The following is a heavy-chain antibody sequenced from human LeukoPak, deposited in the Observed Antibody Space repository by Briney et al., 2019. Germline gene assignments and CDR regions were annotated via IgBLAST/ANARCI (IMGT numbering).Heavy chain of an antibody. CDR2: ISGSGGSA. CDR3: AKTGYSSGWYRIWDY. CDR1: GFTFSSFE. D-gene: IGHD6-19*01. V-gene: IGHV3-23*01. Sequence: GSLRLSCAASGFTFSSFEMRWVRQAPGKGLEWVSAISGSGGSAYYADSVKGRFTISRDNSRNSLSLQMTRLRAEDTALYYCAKTGYSSGWYRIWDYWGQGTLVTVSS. J-gene: IGHJ4*02.